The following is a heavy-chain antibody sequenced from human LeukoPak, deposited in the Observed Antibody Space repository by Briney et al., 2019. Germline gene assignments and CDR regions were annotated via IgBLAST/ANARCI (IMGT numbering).Heavy chain of an antibody. Sequence: GASVKVSCKASGYTFTGYYMHWVRQAPGQGLEWMGWINPNSGGTNYAQKFQGRVTMTRDTSISTAYMELSRLRSDDTAVYYCARWRIAVAVGFDPWGQGTLVTVSS. CDR1: GYTFTGYY. V-gene: IGHV1-2*02. J-gene: IGHJ5*02. CDR2: INPNSGGT. CDR3: ARWRIAVAVGFDP. D-gene: IGHD6-19*01.